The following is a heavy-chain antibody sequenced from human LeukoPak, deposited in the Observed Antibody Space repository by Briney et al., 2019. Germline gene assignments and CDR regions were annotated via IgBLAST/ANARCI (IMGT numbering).Heavy chain of an antibody. CDR1: GFTFSNYN. J-gene: IGHJ1*01. CDR3: AVNYYDGSFREYFQH. V-gene: IGHV3-30*02. Sequence: GGSLRLSCAASGFTFSNYNMNWVRQAPGKGLEWVAFIRYDGSNKYYADSVKGRFTISRDNSKNTLYLQMNSLRAEDTAVYYCAVNYYDGSFREYFQHWGQGTLVTVSS. D-gene: IGHD3-22*01. CDR2: IRYDGSNK.